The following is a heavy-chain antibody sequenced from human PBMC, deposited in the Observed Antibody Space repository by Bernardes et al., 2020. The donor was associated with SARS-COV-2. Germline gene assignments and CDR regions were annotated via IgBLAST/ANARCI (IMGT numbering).Heavy chain of an antibody. CDR1: GQSLTEPF. CDR2: FDLEEGET. CDR3: ARFRDLPVWSAYDV. J-gene: IGHJ3*01. Sequence: ASVKVSCKVSGQSLTEPFIHWVRQAPGKGLEWMGGFDLEEGETIYAQKLQGRVTMTEDTSTGTAYMALTNLRSDDTAVYYCARFRDLPVWSAYDVWGQGTMVTVSP. D-gene: IGHD3-10*01. V-gene: IGHV1-24*01.